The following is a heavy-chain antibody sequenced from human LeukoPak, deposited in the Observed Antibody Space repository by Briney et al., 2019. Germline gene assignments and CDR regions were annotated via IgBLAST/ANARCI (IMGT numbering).Heavy chain of an antibody. J-gene: IGHJ4*02. CDR3: ARSRDSSGYYGVFDY. V-gene: IGHV4-59*01. CDR1: DGSMNNYY. CDR2: IYYSGST. D-gene: IGHD3-22*01. Sequence: SETLSLTCTVSDGSMNNYYWSWIRQPPGKGLEWIGYIYYSGSTNYNPSLKSRVTISVDTSKNQFSLKLSSVTAADTAVYYCARSRDSSGYYGVFDYWGQGTLVTVSS.